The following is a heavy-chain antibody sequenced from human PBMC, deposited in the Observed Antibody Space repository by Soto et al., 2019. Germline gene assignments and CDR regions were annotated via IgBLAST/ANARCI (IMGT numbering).Heavy chain of an antibody. CDR1: GYTFTSYG. CDR3: ARDQSEIEGVALDAFDI. D-gene: IGHD2-15*01. V-gene: IGHV1-18*01. J-gene: IGHJ3*02. CDR2: ISAYNGNT. Sequence: ASVKVSCKASGYTFTSYGIGWVRQAPGQGLEWMGWISAYNGNTNYAQKLQGRVTMTTDTSTSTAYMELRSLRSDDTAVYYCARDQSEIEGVALDAFDIWGQRTMVTVSS.